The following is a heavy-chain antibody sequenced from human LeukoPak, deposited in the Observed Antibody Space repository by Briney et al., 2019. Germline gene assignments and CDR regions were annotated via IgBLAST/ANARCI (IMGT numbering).Heavy chain of an antibody. V-gene: IGHV4-59*08. CDR1: GGSISSYY. D-gene: IGHD6-19*01. J-gene: IGHJ4*02. CDR3: ARLNYSSGWIH. CDR2: IYYSGST. Sequence: SETLSLTCTVSGGSISSYYWSWIRQPPGKGLEWIGYIYYSGSTNYNPSLKSRVTTSVDTSKNQFSLKLSSVTAADTAVYYCARLNYSSGWIHWGQGTLVTVSS.